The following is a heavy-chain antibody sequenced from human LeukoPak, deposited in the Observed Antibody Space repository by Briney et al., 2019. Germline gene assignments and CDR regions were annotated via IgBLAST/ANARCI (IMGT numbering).Heavy chain of an antibody. CDR3: AREMDAHPRIVV. J-gene: IGHJ1*01. Sequence: SETLSLTCAVSGGSISSLNLWSWLRQPPGKGLEWVGEMCLDGRTNFHPSVRGRVIISVDTSKNQFSLNLNSVTAADTAVYYCAREMDAHPRIVVWGQGTLVTVSS. CDR2: MCLDGRT. V-gene: IGHV4-4*02. CDR1: GGSISSLNL. D-gene: IGHD2-21*01.